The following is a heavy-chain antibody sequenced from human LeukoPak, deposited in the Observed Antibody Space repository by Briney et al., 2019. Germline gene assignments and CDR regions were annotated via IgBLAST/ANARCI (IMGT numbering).Heavy chain of an antibody. J-gene: IGHJ4*02. V-gene: IGHV3-7*01. Sequence: GGSLRLSCAASGFTFTKNWMTWVRQAPGKGVEWVANIKQDGTEKYYVDSVKGRFTISRDNAKNSVYLQMNSLRAEDTAIYYCARDLRAGSYAFDWGQGTLVTVSS. CDR1: GFTFTKNW. D-gene: IGHD5-18*01. CDR2: IKQDGTEK. CDR3: ARDLRAGSYAFD.